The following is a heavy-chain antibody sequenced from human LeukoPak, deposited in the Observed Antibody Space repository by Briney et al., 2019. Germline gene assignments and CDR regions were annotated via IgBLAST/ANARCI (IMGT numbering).Heavy chain of an antibody. J-gene: IGHJ5*02. D-gene: IGHD1-1*01. Sequence: PSQTLSLTCTVSGGSISSGDYYWSWIRQPPGKGLEWIGYIYYSGSTYYNPSLKSRVTISVDTSKNQFSLKLSSVTAADTAVYYCARVGRGTTFWFDPWGQGTPVTVSS. CDR1: GGSISSGDYY. CDR3: ARVGRGTTFWFDP. V-gene: IGHV4-30-4*08. CDR2: IYYSGST.